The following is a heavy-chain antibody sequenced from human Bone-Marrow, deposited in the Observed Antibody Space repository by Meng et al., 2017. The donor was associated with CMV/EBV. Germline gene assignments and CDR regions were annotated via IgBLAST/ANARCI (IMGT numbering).Heavy chain of an antibody. D-gene: IGHD3-22*01. CDR1: GYMFTNFN. Sequence: SVKVSCKASGYMFTNFNITWVRQAPGQGLEWMGRIIPILGIANYAQKFQGRVTITADKSTSTAYMELSSLRSEDTAVYYCAHDSSGYRGWFDPWGQGTLVTVSS. CDR3: AHDSSGYRGWFDP. V-gene: IGHV1-69*02. CDR2: IIPILGIA. J-gene: IGHJ5*02.